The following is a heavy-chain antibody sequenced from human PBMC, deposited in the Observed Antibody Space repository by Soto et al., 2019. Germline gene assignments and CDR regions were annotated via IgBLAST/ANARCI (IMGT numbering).Heavy chain of an antibody. V-gene: IGHV4-30-2*01. D-gene: IGHD5-12*01. Sequence: QLQLQESGSGLVKPSQTLSLTCAVSGGSISSGGYSWSWIRQPPGKGLEWIGYIYHSGSTYYNPSPKRGVTTAVDRSKTQFSLKLSSVTAADTAVYCCAAGGGLPRYYWGQGTLVTVSS. CDR3: AAGGGLPRYY. CDR2: IYHSGST. J-gene: IGHJ4*02. CDR1: GGSISSGGYS.